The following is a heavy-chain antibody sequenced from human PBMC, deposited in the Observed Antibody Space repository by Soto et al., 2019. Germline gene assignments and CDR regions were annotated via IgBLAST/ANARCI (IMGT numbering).Heavy chain of an antibody. D-gene: IGHD3-10*01. CDR3: ARDLLGFGYTYRDV. J-gene: IGHJ6*01. Sequence: QVQLVQSGAEVKKPGSSVKVSCKASGGTFSNYALISWVRQAPGQGLEWMGGIIPIDATVNYAQKFQGRIXXXXATVXXAPRFQGGITIXAXEXXASAYVELGSLRSEDTAVYYCARDLLGFGYTYRDVWGQGTTVTVSS. CDR1: GGTFSNYAL. V-gene: IGHV1-69*12. CDR2: IIPIDATV.